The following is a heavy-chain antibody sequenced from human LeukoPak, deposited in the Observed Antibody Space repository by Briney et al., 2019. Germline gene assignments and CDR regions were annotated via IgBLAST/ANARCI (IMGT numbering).Heavy chain of an antibody. CDR2: ISYDGSNK. V-gene: IGHV3-30-3*01. J-gene: IGHJ6*03. Sequence: PGRSLRLSCAASGFTFSSYAMHWVRQAPGKGLEWVAVISYDGSNKYYADSVKGRFTISRDNAKNTLYLQMNSLRAEDTAVYYCARSFLYCSSTSCEYYYYYMDVWGKGTTVTVSS. D-gene: IGHD2-2*01. CDR1: GFTFSSYA. CDR3: ARSFLYCSSTSCEYYYYYMDV.